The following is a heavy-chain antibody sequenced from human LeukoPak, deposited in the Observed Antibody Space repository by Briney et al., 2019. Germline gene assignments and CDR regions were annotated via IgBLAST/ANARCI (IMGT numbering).Heavy chain of an antibody. V-gene: IGHV3-23*01. D-gene: IGHD4-17*01. CDR2: ISGSGGST. CDR1: GFTSSSYA. Sequence: PGGSLRLSCAASGFTSSSYAMSWVRQAPGKGLEWVSAISGSGGSTYYADSVKGRFTISRDNSKNTLSLQMNSLRAEDTAVYYCAKGPRHTVTNIGDYWGQGTLVTVSS. CDR3: AKGPRHTVTNIGDY. J-gene: IGHJ4*02.